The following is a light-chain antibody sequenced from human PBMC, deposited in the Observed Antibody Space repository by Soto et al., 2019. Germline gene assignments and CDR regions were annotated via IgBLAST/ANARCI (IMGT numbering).Light chain of an antibody. J-gene: IGKJ1*01. CDR1: QSINDW. Sequence: DIQMTQSPSTLSASVGDRVTITCRASQSINDWLAWYQQKPGKAPNLLIYKASSLQSGVPSRFSGSGSGKECTLTISSLQPDDFATFYCQQYFGYPWTFGQGTKVEIK. V-gene: IGKV1-5*03. CDR3: QQYFGYPWT. CDR2: KAS.